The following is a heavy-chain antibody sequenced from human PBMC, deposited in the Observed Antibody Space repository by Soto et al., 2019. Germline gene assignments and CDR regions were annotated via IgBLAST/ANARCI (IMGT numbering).Heavy chain of an antibody. CDR3: ARGLSSPQRRFDP. CDR1: GGSISSYY. Sequence: PSETLSLTCTVSGGSISSYYWSWIRQPPGKGLEWIGYIYYSGSTNYNPSLKSRVTISVDTSKNQFSLKLSSVTAADTAVYYCARGLSSPQRRFDPWGQGILVTVSS. CDR2: IYYSGST. V-gene: IGHV4-59*12. J-gene: IGHJ5*02. D-gene: IGHD6-19*01.